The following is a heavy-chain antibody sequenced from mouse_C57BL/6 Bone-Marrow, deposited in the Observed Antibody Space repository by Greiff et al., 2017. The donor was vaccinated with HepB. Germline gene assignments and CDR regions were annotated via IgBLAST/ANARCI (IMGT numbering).Heavy chain of an antibody. J-gene: IGHJ4*01. CDR2: IDPSDSYT. CDR3: ARWDYYGSSYGAMDY. Sequence: QVQLQQPGAELVMPGASVKLSCKASGYTFTSYWMHWVKQRPGQGLEWIGEIDPSDSYTNYNQKFKGKSTLTVDKSSSTAYMQLSSLTSEDSAVYYCARWDYYGSSYGAMDYWGQGTSVTVSS. CDR1: GYTFTSYW. V-gene: IGHV1-69*01. D-gene: IGHD1-1*01.